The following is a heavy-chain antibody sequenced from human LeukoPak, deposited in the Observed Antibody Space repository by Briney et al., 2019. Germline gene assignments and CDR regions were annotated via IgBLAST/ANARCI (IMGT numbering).Heavy chain of an antibody. CDR3: AKLARSSGWLFDY. Sequence: GGSLRLSCAASGFTFSTYAMNWGRQAPGKGLEWVSGISGSGGSTYYADSVKGRFTISRDNSKNTLYLQMSSLRAEDTAVYYCAKLARSSGWLFDYWGQGTLVTVSS. CDR2: ISGSGGST. J-gene: IGHJ4*02. CDR1: GFTFSTYA. V-gene: IGHV3-23*01. D-gene: IGHD6-19*01.